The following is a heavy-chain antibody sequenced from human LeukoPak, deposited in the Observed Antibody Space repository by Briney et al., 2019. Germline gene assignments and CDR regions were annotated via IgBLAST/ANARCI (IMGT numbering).Heavy chain of an antibody. D-gene: IGHD1-26*01. CDR3: ASGGSGSYYSAFDY. V-gene: IGHV4-59*01. CDR2: IYYSGST. J-gene: IGHJ4*02. Sequence: PSETLSLTCTVSGGSISSYYWSWIRQPPGKGLEWIGYIYYSGSTNYNPSLKSRVTISVDTSKNQFSLKLSSVTAADTAVYYCASGGSGSYYSAFDYWGQGTLVTVSS. CDR1: GGSISSYY.